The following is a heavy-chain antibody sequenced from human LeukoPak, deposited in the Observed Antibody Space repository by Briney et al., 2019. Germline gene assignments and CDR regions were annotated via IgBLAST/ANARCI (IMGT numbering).Heavy chain of an antibody. CDR3: AAGIVVVPAAPPSLDY. CDR2: IVVGSGNT. Sequence: SVKVPCKASVFTFTSSAVHWVRQARGQRLEWIGWIVVGSGNTNYAQKFQERVTITRDMSTSTAYMELSSLRSGDTAVYYCAAGIVVVPAAPPSLDYWGQGTLVTVSS. D-gene: IGHD2-2*01. V-gene: IGHV1-58*01. CDR1: VFTFTSSA. J-gene: IGHJ4*02.